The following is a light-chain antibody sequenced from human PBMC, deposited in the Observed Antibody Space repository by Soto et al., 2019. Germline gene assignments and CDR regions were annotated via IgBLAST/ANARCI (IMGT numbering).Light chain of an antibody. CDR2: DGS. CDR3: QQYRNYPPS. J-gene: IGKJ1*01. V-gene: IGKV1-16*02. Sequence: DIPMNQSPSSLYASVGDRVTITCRASQGINNFLAWFQQKPGKAPKSLIYDGSPLQTGVPSKFSASGYETEFTLTINSLQLEDFATYYCQQYRNYPPSFGQGTKVEIK. CDR1: QGINNF.